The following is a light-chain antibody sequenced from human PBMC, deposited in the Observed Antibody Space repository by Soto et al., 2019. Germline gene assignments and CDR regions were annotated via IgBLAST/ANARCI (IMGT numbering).Light chain of an antibody. V-gene: IGKV3-20*01. CDR1: QSVPSRY. CDR3: QQYGSSPTT. J-gene: IGKJ1*01. Sequence: EVVMTQSPVTLSLSPGERPTLSCRASQSVPSRYLAWYQQKPGQAPRFLIYGASTRATGIPDRFSGSGSGTDFTLTISRLEPEDFAVYYCQQYGSSPTTFGQGTKVDIK. CDR2: GAS.